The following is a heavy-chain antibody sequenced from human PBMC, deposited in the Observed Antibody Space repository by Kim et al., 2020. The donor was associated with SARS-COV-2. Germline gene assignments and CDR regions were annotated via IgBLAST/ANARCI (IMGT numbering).Heavy chain of an antibody. Sequence: SETLSLTCTVSGGSISSRSYYWGWIRQPPGKGLEWIGSFYYGGTIHYNPSLRSRVTLSVDTAKNQFSLRLTSVTAADTAVYYCASREYTYGFIDQWGQGILVTVSP. D-gene: IGHD5-18*01. CDR2: FYYGGTI. J-gene: IGHJ5*02. CDR3: ASREYTYGFIDQ. V-gene: IGHV4-39*01. CDR1: GGSISSRSYY.